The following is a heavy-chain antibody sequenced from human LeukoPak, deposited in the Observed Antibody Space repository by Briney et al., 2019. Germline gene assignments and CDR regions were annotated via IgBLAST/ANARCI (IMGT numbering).Heavy chain of an antibody. CDR1: GFTFSSYA. V-gene: IGHV3-23*01. CDR2: ISHSGGST. D-gene: IGHD3-16*02. CDR3: AKHGDNVWGSFRVGFDS. Sequence: SGGSLRLSCAASGFTFSSYAMSWVRKAPGKGLEWVSLISHSGGSTDYADSVKGRFTMSRDNSKNTLYLQMNNLRAEDTAVYYCAKHGDNVWGSFRVGFDSWGQGTLVTVSS. J-gene: IGHJ4*02.